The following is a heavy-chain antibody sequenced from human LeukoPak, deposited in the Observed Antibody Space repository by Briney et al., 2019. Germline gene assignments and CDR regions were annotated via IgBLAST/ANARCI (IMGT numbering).Heavy chain of an antibody. J-gene: IGHJ3*02. CDR2: ISGSGGST. CDR3: AKDRLSSLWELQGAFDI. D-gene: IGHD1-26*01. V-gene: IGHV3-23*01. Sequence: GGSLRLSCAASGFTFSSYGMSWVRQAPGKGLEWVSGISGSGGSTYYADSVKGRFTISRDNSKNTLYLQMNSLRAEDTAVYYCAKDRLSSLWELQGAFDIWGQGTMVTVSS. CDR1: GFTFSSYG.